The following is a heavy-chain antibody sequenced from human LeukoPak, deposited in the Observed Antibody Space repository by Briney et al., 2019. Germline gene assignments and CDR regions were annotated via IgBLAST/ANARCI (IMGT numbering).Heavy chain of an antibody. CDR1: GGSFSGYY. CDR3: ARGGGYSGYMDY. CDR2: INHSGST. Sequence: SETLSLTCAVYGGSFSGYYWSWIRQPPGKGLEWIGEINHSGSTNYNPSLKSRVTLSVDTSKNQFSLKLSSVTAADTAVYYCARGGGYSGYMDYWGQGTLVTVSS. D-gene: IGHD5-12*01. J-gene: IGHJ4*02. V-gene: IGHV4-34*01.